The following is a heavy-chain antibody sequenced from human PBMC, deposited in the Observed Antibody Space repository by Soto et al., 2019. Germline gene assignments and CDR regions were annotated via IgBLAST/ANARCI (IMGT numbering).Heavy chain of an antibody. D-gene: IGHD3-10*01. Sequence: SETLSLTCTVSGGSVSSGSYYWSWIRQPPGKGLEWIGYIYYSGSTNYNPSLKSRVTISVDTSKNQFSLKLSFVTAADTAVYYCARDRTLRGVHYYYGMDVWGQGTTVTVSS. V-gene: IGHV4-61*01. CDR2: IYYSGST. CDR1: GGSVSSGSYY. CDR3: ARDRTLRGVHYYYGMDV. J-gene: IGHJ6*02.